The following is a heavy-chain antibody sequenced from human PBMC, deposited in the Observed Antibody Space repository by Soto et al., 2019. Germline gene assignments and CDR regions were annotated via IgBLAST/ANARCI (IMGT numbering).Heavy chain of an antibody. J-gene: IGHJ3*02. CDR3: AKGRQARTYYYDSSGSAFDI. D-gene: IGHD3-22*01. Sequence: GGSLRLSCAASGFTFSSSAMSWVRQAPGKGLECVSAISGSGGSTYYADSVKGRFTISRDNSKNTLYLQMNSLRAEDTAVYYCAKGRQARTYYYDSSGSAFDIWGQGTMVTVSS. V-gene: IGHV3-23*01. CDR1: GFTFSSSA. CDR2: ISGSGGST.